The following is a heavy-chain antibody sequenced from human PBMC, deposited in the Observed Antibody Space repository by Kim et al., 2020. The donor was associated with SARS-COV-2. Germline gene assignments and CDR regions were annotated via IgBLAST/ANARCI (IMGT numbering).Heavy chain of an antibody. Sequence: KGRFTISRDNAKNSLYLQMNSLRDEDTAVYYCARDTYCSSTSCYTRSFDYWGQGTLVTVSS. D-gene: IGHD2-2*02. CDR3: ARDTYCSSTSCYTRSFDY. J-gene: IGHJ4*02. V-gene: IGHV3-48*02.